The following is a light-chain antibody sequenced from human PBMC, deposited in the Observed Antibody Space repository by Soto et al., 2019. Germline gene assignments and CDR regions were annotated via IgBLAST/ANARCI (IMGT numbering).Light chain of an antibody. CDR2: AAS. Sequence: AIRMTQSPSSFSASTGDRVTITCRASQDISNSLAWYQQKPGKAPNLLIYAASTLQSGVPSRFSGSGSGTDFTLTISGLQSEDFATYYCQQYYSYPRLTFGGGTKVEIK. V-gene: IGKV1-8*01. CDR3: QQYYSYPRLT. CDR1: QDISNS. J-gene: IGKJ4*01.